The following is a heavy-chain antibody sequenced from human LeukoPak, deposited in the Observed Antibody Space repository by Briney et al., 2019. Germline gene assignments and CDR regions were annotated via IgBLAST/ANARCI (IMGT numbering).Heavy chain of an antibody. CDR2: IKQDGIET. Sequence: PGGSLRLSCAGSGFTFSDFWMTWVRQTPGKGLEWVANIKQDGIETNYVDSVKGRFTMSRDNAKNSAYLQMNSLRVEDTALYYCAGRRGWLIDYWGQGTLVTLSS. V-gene: IGHV3-7*01. D-gene: IGHD6-19*01. CDR3: AGRRGWLIDY. CDR1: GFTFSDFW. J-gene: IGHJ4*02.